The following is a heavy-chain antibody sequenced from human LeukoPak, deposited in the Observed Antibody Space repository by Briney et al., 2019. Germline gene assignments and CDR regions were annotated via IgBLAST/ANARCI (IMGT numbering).Heavy chain of an antibody. D-gene: IGHD3-22*01. J-gene: IGHJ5*02. Sequence: ASVKVSCKASGYTFTSYYMHWVRQAPGQGLEWMGIINPSGGSTSYAQKFQGRVTMTRDMSTSTVYMELSSMRSEDKAVYYCAREYYYDSSGPNWFDPWGQGTLVTVSS. CDR1: GYTFTSYY. CDR2: INPSGGST. CDR3: AREYYYDSSGPNWFDP. V-gene: IGHV1-46*01.